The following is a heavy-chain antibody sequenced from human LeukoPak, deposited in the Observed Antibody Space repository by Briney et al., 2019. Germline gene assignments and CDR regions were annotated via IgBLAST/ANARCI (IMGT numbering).Heavy chain of an antibody. Sequence: SETLSLTCAFSVYSISSGYYWGWIRQPPGKGLEWIGSIYHSGSTYYNPSLKSRVTISVDTSKNQFSLKLSSVTTADTAVYYCASTTDPAFDIWGQGTMVTVSS. J-gene: IGHJ3*02. CDR1: VYSISSGYY. CDR3: ASTTDPAFDI. CDR2: IYHSGST. D-gene: IGHD4-17*01. V-gene: IGHV4-38-2*01.